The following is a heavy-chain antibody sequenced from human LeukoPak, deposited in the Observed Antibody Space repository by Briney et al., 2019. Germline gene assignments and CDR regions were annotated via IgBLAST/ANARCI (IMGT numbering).Heavy chain of an antibody. V-gene: IGHV4-31*03. J-gene: IGHJ4*02. CDR3: ASAPILGYCSGGSCYPGGYFDY. D-gene: IGHD2-15*01. Sequence: PSQTLSLTCTVSGDSISRGGYYWSWIRQHPGKGLEWIGYIFYSGSTYYNPSLKSRVNISVDTSKNQFSLKLSSVTAADTAVYYCASAPILGYCSGGSCYPGGYFDYWGQGTLVTVSS. CDR1: GDSISRGGYY. CDR2: IFYSGST.